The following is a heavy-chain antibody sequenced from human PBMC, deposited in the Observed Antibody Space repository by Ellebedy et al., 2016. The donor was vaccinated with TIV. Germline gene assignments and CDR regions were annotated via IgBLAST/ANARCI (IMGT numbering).Heavy chain of an antibody. J-gene: IGHJ4*02. Sequence: GESLKISCAASGFTFSSYAMSWVRQAPGKGLEWVSAISGSGGSTYYADSVKGRFTISRDNAGNSLYLQMNSLRAEDTAVYYCARLGVIAAAGASDSWGQGTLVIVSS. CDR2: ISGSGGST. V-gene: IGHV3-23*01. CDR3: ARLGVIAAAGASDS. CDR1: GFTFSSYA. D-gene: IGHD6-13*01.